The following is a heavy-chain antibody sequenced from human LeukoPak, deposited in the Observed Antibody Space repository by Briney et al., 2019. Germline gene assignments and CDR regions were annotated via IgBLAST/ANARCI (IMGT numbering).Heavy chain of an antibody. D-gene: IGHD3-22*01. CDR2: IYYSGST. J-gene: IGHJ5*02. CDR3: ARHRYYYDSSGYYYQP. Sequence: SETLSLTCTVSGASISSYYWSWLRQPPGKGLEWIGYIYYSGSTNYNPSLKSRVTISVDTSKNQFSLRLSSVTAADTAVSYCARHRYYYDSSGYYYQPWGQGTLVTVSS. V-gene: IGHV4-59*01. CDR1: GASISSYY.